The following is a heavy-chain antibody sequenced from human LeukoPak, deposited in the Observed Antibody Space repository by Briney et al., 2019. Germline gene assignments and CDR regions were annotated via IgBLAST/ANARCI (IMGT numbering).Heavy chain of an antibody. CDR3: ASEAVAGTGDY. V-gene: IGHV3-64*01. CDR1: GFTFSSYA. J-gene: IGHJ4*02. Sequence: PGGSLRLSCAASGFTFSSYAMHWVRQAPGKGLEYVSAISSNGGSTYYANSVKGRFTISRDNSKNTLYLQMNSLRAEDTAVYYCASEAVAGTGDYWGQGTLVTVSS. D-gene: IGHD6-19*01. CDR2: ISSNGGST.